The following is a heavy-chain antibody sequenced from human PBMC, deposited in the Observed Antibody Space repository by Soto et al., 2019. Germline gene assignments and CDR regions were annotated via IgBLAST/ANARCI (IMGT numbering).Heavy chain of an antibody. D-gene: IGHD6-6*01. CDR3: ARDPGSSSGY. J-gene: IGHJ4*02. CDR2: IWYDGSNK. V-gene: IGHV3-33*01. Sequence: PVGFLRLSCAASGFTFSSYGMHWVRQAPGKGLEWVAVIWYDGSNKYYADSVKGRFTISRDNSKNTLYLQMNSLRAEDTAVYYCARDPGSSSGYWGQGTLVTVSS. CDR1: GFTFSSYG.